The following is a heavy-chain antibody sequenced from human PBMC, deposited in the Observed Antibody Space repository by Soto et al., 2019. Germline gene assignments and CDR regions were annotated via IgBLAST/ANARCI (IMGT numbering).Heavy chain of an antibody. CDR3: ARAMEVDPIDY. D-gene: IGHD1-1*01. J-gene: IGHJ4*02. CDR1: GFIFSTYD. CDR2: IGVGGDT. Sequence: EVQLVESGGGLVQPGGSLRLSCAGSGFIFSTYDMSWVRQTAGKRLEWVSTIGVGGDTYYEDSVKGRFTIFRENAKYSLYLQMNSLRVGDTAIYYCARAMEVDPIDYWGQGTLVTVSS. V-gene: IGHV3-13*01.